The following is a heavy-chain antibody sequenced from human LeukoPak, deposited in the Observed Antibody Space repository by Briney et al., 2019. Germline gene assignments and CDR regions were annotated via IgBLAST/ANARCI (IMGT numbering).Heavy chain of an antibody. CDR3: ARMLPLYYGSGSYAFDY. V-gene: IGHV4-59*01. D-gene: IGHD3-10*01. CDR2: IYYSGST. CDR1: GGSISSYY. J-gene: IGHJ4*02. Sequence: SETLSLTCTVSGGSISSYYWSWIRQPPGKGLEWIGYIYYSGSTNHNPSLKSRVTISVDTSKNQFSLKLSSVTAADTAVYYCARMLPLYYGSGSYAFDYWGQGTLVTVSS.